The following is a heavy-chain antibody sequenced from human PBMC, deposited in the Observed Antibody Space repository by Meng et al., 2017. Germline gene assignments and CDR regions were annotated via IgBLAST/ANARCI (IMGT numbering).Heavy chain of an antibody. Sequence: GGSLRLSCAASGFTMSDHFMDWARQAPGKGLEWVSSISSSSSYIYYADSVKGRFTITRDNAKNSLYLQMNSLRAEDTAVYYCARPYYYGSGSYYNHYWGQGTLVTVSS. D-gene: IGHD3-10*01. CDR3: ARPYYYGSGSYYNHY. V-gene: IGHV3-21*01. CDR2: ISSSSSYI. CDR1: GFTMSDHF. J-gene: IGHJ4*02.